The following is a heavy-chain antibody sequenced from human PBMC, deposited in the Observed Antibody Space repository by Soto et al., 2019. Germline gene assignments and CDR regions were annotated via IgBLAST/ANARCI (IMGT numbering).Heavy chain of an antibody. CDR2: IRSKAYGGTT. Sequence: SLILSCTASGFTFGDYAMSWFRQAPGEGLEWVGFIRSKAYGGTTEYSASVKGRFTISRDDSKSIAYLQMNSLKTEDTAVYYCTLSYDFWSGYYQYYYYGMDVWGQGTTVTVSS. J-gene: IGHJ6*02. CDR3: TLSYDFWSGYYQYYYYGMDV. V-gene: IGHV3-49*03. D-gene: IGHD3-3*01. CDR1: GFTFGDYA.